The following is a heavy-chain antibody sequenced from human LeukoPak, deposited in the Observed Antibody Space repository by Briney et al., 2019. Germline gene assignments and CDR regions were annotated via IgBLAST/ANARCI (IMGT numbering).Heavy chain of an antibody. CDR3: ARLDWSNWCFDL. D-gene: IGHD3/OR15-3a*01. V-gene: IGHV4-39*01. Sequence: SETLSLTCTVSGGSISSNNYYWGWIRQPPGKGLEWIGSIYYTGSTYYNPSLKSRVTISVDTSKNQFSLNLSSVTAADTAVYYCARLDWSNWCFDLWGRGTLVIVSS. CDR1: GGSISSNNYY. J-gene: IGHJ2*01. CDR2: IYYTGST.